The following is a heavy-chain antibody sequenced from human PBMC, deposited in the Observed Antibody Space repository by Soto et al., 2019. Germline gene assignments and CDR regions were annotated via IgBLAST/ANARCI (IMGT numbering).Heavy chain of an antibody. CDR1: GGSISSSSW. CDR2: IFESGAT. Sequence: QVQLQDSGPGLVKPSGTLSLTCAVSGGSISSSSWWTWVRQSPGKGLEWIGEIFESGATNYNPSLKSRLTMSVDKSKNQFSLNLSSLTAADTAVYFCTTSHAGELNNWGQGTLVTVSS. CDR3: TTSHAGELNN. J-gene: IGHJ4*02. D-gene: IGHD1-7*01. V-gene: IGHV4-4*02.